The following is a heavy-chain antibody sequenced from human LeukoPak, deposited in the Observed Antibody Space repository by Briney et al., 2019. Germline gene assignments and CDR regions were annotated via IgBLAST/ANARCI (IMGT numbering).Heavy chain of an antibody. CDR3: TRVTYYYDNSGYFHFDS. Sequence: PGRSLRLSCTISGFTFGDYAMNWVRQAPGKGLEWVSFIRRKAHGGTTEYAASVKGRFSSSRDDSKSIAYLQMNSLKTEDTAVYFCTRVTYYYDNSGYFHFDSWGQGSLVTVSS. J-gene: IGHJ4*02. CDR2: IRRKAHGGTT. V-gene: IGHV3-49*04. D-gene: IGHD3-22*01. CDR1: GFTFGDYA.